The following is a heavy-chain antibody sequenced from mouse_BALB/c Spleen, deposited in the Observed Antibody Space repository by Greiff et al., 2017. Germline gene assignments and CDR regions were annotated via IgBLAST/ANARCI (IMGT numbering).Heavy chain of an antibody. D-gene: IGHD1-1*01. CDR3: ARNPRLLLRHYAMDY. J-gene: IGHJ4*01. CDR2: IDPANGNT. V-gene: IGHV14-3*02. Sequence: EVQLQQSGAELVKPGASVKLSCTASGFNIKDTYMHWVKQRPEQGLEWIGRIDPANGNTKYDPKFQGKATITADTSSNTAYLQLSSLTSEDTAVYYCARNPRLLLRHYAMDYWGQGTSVTVSS. CDR1: GFNIKDTY.